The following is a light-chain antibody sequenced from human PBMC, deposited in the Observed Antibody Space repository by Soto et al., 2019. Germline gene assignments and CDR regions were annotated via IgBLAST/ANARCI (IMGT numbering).Light chain of an antibody. J-gene: IGLJ1*01. CDR2: EVS. Sequence: QSALTQPPSVSGSPGQSVTISCTGTSSDVGSYNRVSWYQQPPGTAPKLMIYEVSNRPSGVPDRFSGSKSGNTASLTISGLQAEDEADYSCTSYTSLTTYVFGSGTKVPS. V-gene: IGLV2-18*02. CDR3: TSYTSLTTYV. CDR1: SSDVGSYNR.